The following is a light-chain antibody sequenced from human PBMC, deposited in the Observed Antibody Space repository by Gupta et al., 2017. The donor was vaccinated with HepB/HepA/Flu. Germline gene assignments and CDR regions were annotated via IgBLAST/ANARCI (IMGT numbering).Light chain of an antibody. Sequence: IVMTQSPLSLSVTPGEPASISCRSSQILLHRNGQNYLGWYLQKPRQSPQLLIYVGSNRASGVTDRYSGSGSGKDVPLKSSRGEGEDVGVYYCRQTLQFAPRTFGEGTKVEIK. V-gene: IGKV2-28*01. CDR2: VGS. CDR3: RQTLQFAPRT. J-gene: IGKJ4*02. CDR1: QILLHRNGQNY.